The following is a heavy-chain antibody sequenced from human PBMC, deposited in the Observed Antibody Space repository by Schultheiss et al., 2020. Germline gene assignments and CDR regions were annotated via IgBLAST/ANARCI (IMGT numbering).Heavy chain of an antibody. CDR1: GFTFSSYS. CDR2: ISSSSSYI. CDR3: ARDARIAARYFDY. D-gene: IGHD6-6*01. Sequence: GESLKISCAASGFTFSSYSMNWVRQAPGKGLEWVSSISSSSSYIYYADSVKGRFTISRDNAKNSLYLQMNSLRAEDTAVYYCARDARIAARYFDYWGQGTLVTVSS. J-gene: IGHJ4*02. V-gene: IGHV3-21*01.